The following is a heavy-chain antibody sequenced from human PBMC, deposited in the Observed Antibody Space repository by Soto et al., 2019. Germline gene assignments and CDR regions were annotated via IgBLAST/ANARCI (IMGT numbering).Heavy chain of an antibody. CDR2: IDWDDDK. V-gene: IGHV2-70*11. CDR1: GFSLSTSGMR. D-gene: IGHD6-13*01. CDR3: ARSMPAAGTFDY. J-gene: IGHJ4*02. Sequence: VSGPTLLNPTQTLKLTCTLSGFSLSTSGMRVSWIRQSPGQALEWLARIDWDDDKYYSTSLKTRLTISKDTSKNQVVLTMTNMDPVDTATYYCARSMPAAGTFDYWGQGTLVTVSS.